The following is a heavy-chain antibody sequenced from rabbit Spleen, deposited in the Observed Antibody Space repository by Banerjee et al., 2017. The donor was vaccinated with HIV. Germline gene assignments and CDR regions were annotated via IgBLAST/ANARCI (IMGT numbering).Heavy chain of an antibody. D-gene: IGHD6-1*01. CDR1: GFTFSNNW. CDR3: ARGDASYGGALTRLDL. V-gene: IGHV1S45*01. Sequence: QEKLVESGGDLVKPGASLTLTCTASGFTFSNNWICWVRQAPGKGLEWIGCIRGGDGDTSYASWAKGRFPISKTSSTAVTLQMTSLTAADTATYFCARGDASYGGALTRLDLWVQGTLVTVS. CDR2: IRGGDGDT. J-gene: IGHJ3*01.